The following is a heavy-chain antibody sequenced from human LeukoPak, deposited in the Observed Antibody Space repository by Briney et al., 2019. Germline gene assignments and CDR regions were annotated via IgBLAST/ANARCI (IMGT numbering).Heavy chain of an antibody. Sequence: GRSLRLSCAASGFTFSNYAMHWVRQAPCKGLEWVSIIPYDGGDKYYADSVKGRFTISRDNSKNRLYLQMNSLRPEDAAVYYCARDQGLYSDSRGYFDSWARESWSPSPQ. V-gene: IGHV3-30*04. CDR1: GFTFSNYA. J-gene: IGHJ4*02. CDR3: ARDQGLYSDSRGYFDS. D-gene: IGHD3-22*01. CDR2: IPYDGGDK.